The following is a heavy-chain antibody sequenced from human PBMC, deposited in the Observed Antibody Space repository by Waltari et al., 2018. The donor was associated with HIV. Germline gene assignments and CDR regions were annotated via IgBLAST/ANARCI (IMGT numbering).Heavy chain of an antibody. D-gene: IGHD2-2*02. V-gene: IGHV1-18*01. CDR2: ISAYNGNT. Sequence: QVQLVQSGAEVKKPGASVKVSCKASGYTFTSYGISWVRQAPGQGLEWMGWISAYNGNTNNAQKLQGRVTRTTDTSTSTAYMELRSLRSDDTAVYYCARVDYCSSTSCYTPGANWFDPWGQGTLVTVSS. CDR1: GYTFTSYG. CDR3: ARVDYCSSTSCYTPGANWFDP. J-gene: IGHJ5*02.